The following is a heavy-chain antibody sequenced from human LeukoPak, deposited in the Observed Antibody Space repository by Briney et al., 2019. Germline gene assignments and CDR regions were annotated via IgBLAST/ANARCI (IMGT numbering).Heavy chain of an antibody. J-gene: IGHJ4*02. CDR3: AKVIYYGSETSDY. CDR2: ITNSFST. V-gene: IGHV3-23*05. D-gene: IGHD3-10*01. CDR1: GFTFSTYG. Sequence: PGGSLRLSCAASGFTFSTYGLSWVRQAPGRGLEWVSGITNSFSTYYADSVKGRFTISRDNSKSTLWLQMNSLRADDTAVYYCAKVIYYGSETSDYWGQGTLVTVSS.